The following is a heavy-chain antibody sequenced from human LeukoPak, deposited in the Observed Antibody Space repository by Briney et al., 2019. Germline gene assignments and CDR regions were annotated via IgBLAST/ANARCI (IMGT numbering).Heavy chain of an antibody. CDR3: ARAQGYYYYYLDV. V-gene: IGHV1-18*01. Sequence: GASVKVSCKASGYTFTNYGVTWVRQAPGQGLEWVGWINPENGNTNYAGTFQGRVTMTTDTSTNTAYMELRSLRSDDTAVYYCARAQGYYYYYLDVWGKGTTVTVSS. CDR1: GYTFTNYG. J-gene: IGHJ6*03. CDR2: INPENGNT.